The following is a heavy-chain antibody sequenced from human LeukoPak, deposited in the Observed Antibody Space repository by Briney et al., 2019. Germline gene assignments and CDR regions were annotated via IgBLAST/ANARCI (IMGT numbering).Heavy chain of an antibody. J-gene: IGHJ3*01. CDR2: INQDGSEK. CDR3: ARGFDGANAFDL. V-gene: IGHV3-7*01. Sequence: GGSLGLSCVASRFTISNYWMNWVRQTPGKGPEWVANINQDGSEKYHVDSVKGRFTISRDNAKNSVYLQMNSLRAEDTAVYYCARGFDGANAFDLWGQGTLVTVSS. CDR1: RFTISNYW.